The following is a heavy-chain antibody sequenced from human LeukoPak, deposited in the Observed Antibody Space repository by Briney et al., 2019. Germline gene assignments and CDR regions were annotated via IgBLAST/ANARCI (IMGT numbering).Heavy chain of an antibody. CDR2: INPTSGDT. D-gene: IGHD7-27*01. J-gene: IGHJ3*02. CDR1: GYTFTGYY. V-gene: IGHV1-2*02. CDR3: ARGDGDGPARRAFDI. Sequence: ASVKVSCKASGYTFTGYYMHWVRQAPGQGLEWMGWINPTSGDTNYVQKFQGRVIMTRDTSISTAYMELSRVTSDDTAVYYCARGDGDGPARRAFDIWSQGTMVTVSS.